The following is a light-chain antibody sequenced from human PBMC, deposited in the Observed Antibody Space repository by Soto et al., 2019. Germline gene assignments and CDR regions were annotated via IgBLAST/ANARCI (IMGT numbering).Light chain of an antibody. Sequence: DIQMTQSPSSLSASVGDRVTITCRASQSISSKLNWYQQKPGKVPKFLIYEASSLQSGVPSRFSGSGSGTDFTLTISSLQPEDFATYYCQQSYRSPPTFGQGTKVDIK. CDR3: QQSYRSPPT. J-gene: IGKJ1*01. CDR1: QSISSK. V-gene: IGKV1-39*01. CDR2: EAS.